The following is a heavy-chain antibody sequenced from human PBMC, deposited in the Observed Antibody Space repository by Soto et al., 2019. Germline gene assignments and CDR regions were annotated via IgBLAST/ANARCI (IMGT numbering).Heavy chain of an antibody. V-gene: IGHV3-30*18. CDR3: AKWAGGFDY. CDR2: ISYDGSYK. J-gene: IGHJ4*02. CDR1: GFTFSGYG. Sequence: QVQVVESGGGVVQPGRSLRLSCAASGFTFSGYGMHWVRQAPGKGLEWVGVISYDGSYKYYADSVKGRFTISRDNSKNTLYLQMNSLRAEDTAVYYCAKWAGGFDYWGQGTLVTVSS.